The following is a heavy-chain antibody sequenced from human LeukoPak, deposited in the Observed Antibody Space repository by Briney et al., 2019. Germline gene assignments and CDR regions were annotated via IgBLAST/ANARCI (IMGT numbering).Heavy chain of an antibody. Sequence: PGGSLRLSCAASGFTFSSYAMHWVRQAPGKGLEWVAVISYDGSNKYYADSVKGRFTISRDNSKNTLYLQMNSLRAEDTAVYYCARDTFYYYGSGSYLYYFDYWGQGTLVTVSS. V-gene: IGHV3-30*04. CDR1: GFTFSSYA. CDR3: ARDTFYYYGSGSYLYYFDY. CDR2: ISYDGSNK. D-gene: IGHD3-10*01. J-gene: IGHJ4*02.